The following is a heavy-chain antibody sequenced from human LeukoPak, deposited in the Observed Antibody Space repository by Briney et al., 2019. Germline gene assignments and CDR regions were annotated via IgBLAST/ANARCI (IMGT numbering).Heavy chain of an antibody. CDR1: GYSISSGYY. Sequence: PSETLSLTCAVSGYSISSGYYGGWIRQPPGKGLEWIGSIYHSGSTYYNPSLKSRVTISVDTSKNQFSLKLSSVTAADTAVYYCERHVFLRNPLMLRDGYPAHFDYWGQGTLVTVSS. CDR3: ERHVFLRNPLMLRDGYPAHFDY. D-gene: IGHD5-24*01. CDR2: IYHSGST. V-gene: IGHV4-38-2*01. J-gene: IGHJ4*02.